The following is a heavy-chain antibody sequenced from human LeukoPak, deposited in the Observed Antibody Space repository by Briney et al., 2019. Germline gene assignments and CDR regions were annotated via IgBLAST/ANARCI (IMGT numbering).Heavy chain of an antibody. J-gene: IGHJ4*02. D-gene: IGHD2-2*01. CDR3: AKGAGEYQLLAYYFDY. V-gene: IGHV3-48*01. CDR1: GFTFSSYS. CDR2: ISSSSTI. Sequence: QTGGSLRLSCAASGFTFSSYSMNWVRQAPGKGLEWVSYISSSSTIYYADSVKGRFTISRDNSKNTLYLQMNSLRAEDTAVYYCAKGAGEYQLLAYYFDYWGQGTLVTVSS.